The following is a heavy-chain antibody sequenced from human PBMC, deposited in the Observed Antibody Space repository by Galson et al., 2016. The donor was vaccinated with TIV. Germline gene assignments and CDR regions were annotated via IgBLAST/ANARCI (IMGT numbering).Heavy chain of an antibody. V-gene: IGHV3-30*04. D-gene: IGHD6-19*01. J-gene: IGHJ4*02. CDR2: ISYDGSHK. CDR3: ARDAGYSSGWYPGY. Sequence: SLRLSCAASGFTFRTYAMHWVRQAPGKGLEWMAVISYDGSHKFCADSVKGRFTISRDDSKNTLFLQMSSLRAEDTAVYYCARDAGYSSGWYPGYWGQGTLVTVSS. CDR1: GFTFRTYA.